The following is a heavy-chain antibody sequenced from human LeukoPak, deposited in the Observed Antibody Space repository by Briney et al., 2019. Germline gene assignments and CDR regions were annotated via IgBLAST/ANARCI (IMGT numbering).Heavy chain of an antibody. J-gene: IGHJ3*02. V-gene: IGHV3-48*01. D-gene: IGHD5-18*01. Sequence: PGGSLRLSCAASGFTFNNYNMNWVRQAPGQGLEWVSYISTSSSTIYYSDSVKGRFTISRDHANNSLYLQMDSLRAEDTAVYYCARGINSSSAFDIWGQGTMVTVS. CDR2: ISTSSSTI. CDR1: GFTFNNYN. CDR3: ARGINSSSAFDI.